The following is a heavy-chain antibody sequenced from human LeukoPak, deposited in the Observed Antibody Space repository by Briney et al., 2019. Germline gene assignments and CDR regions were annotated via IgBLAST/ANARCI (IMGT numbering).Heavy chain of an antibody. J-gene: IGHJ4*02. V-gene: IGHV3-23*01. CDR1: GFTFNTYV. Sequence: GGSLRLSCAASGFTFNTYVMSWVRQAPGKGLEWVSAINGGGSNTYYADSVKGRFTISRDNSKNMVYLQMNNLRADDTAVYYCAKSRAVVPAAINYWGQGTLVTVSS. D-gene: IGHD2-2*01. CDR2: INGGGSNT. CDR3: AKSRAVVPAAINY.